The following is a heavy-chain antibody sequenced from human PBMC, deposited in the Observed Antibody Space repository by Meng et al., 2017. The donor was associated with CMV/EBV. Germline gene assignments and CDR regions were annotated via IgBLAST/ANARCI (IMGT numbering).Heavy chain of an antibody. V-gene: IGHV5-51*01. CDR2: IYPGDSDT. J-gene: IGHJ4*02. CDR1: GYSFTNYW. CDR3: ARHSAPNVAASGVIYFDY. Sequence: GGSLRLSCKVSGYSFTNYWIGWVRQTPGKGLEWLGIIYPGDSDTRYSPSFQGQVTISADKSISTAYLQWSSLKASDTAIYYCARHSAPNVAASGVIYFDYWGQGTLVTVSS. D-gene: IGHD6-13*01.